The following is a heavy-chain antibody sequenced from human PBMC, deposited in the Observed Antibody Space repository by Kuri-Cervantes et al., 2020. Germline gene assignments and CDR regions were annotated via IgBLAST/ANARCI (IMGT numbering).Heavy chain of an antibody. CDR1: GGSFSGYS. CDR3: ARDSSGAFDI. J-gene: IGHJ3*02. V-gene: IGHV4-34*01. D-gene: IGHD6-6*01. CDR2: IHNSGST. Sequence: SETLSLTCAVSGGSFSGYSCSWIRQPPGKGLEWIGEIHNSGSTNYNPPLTSRLTISLDTSKDQFSLKVSSVTAADTAVYYCARDSSGAFDIWGQGTMVTVSS.